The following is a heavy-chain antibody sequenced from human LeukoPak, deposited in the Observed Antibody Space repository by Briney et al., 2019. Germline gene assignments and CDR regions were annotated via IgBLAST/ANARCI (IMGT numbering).Heavy chain of an antibody. J-gene: IGHJ4*02. Sequence: GGSLRLSCAASGVTFSDYYMTWIRQAPGKGLEWVSYISYSGRTIYYADSVRGRFTTSRDNAKNSLYLEMKSLRAEDTAVYYCAGSYDSSGFADNWGQGTLVTVSS. CDR3: AGSYDSSGFADN. D-gene: IGHD3-22*01. V-gene: IGHV3-11*01. CDR1: GVTFSDYY. CDR2: ISYSGRTI.